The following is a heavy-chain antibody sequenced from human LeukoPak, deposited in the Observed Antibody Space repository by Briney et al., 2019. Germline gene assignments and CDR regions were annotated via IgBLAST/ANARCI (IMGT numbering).Heavy chain of an antibody. CDR1: GYTLTELS. Sequence: ASLKVSCKLPGYTLTELSMHWVRQAPGKGLEWMVGFDPEDGETIYAQKFQGRVTMTEDTSTDTAYMELSSLRSEDTAVYYCATSSPGHYYGSGSYYDFDYWGQGTLVTVSS. V-gene: IGHV1-24*01. CDR3: ATSSPGHYYGSGSYYDFDY. D-gene: IGHD3-10*01. J-gene: IGHJ4*02. CDR2: FDPEDGET.